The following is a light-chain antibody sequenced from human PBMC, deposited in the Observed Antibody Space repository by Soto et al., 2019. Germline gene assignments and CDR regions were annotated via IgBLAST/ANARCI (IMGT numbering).Light chain of an antibody. J-gene: IGKJ3*01. CDR2: AAS. CDR3: QQYHTYPFT. CDR1: EEIDAS. Sequence: DTQMTQSPSSLSASVGGRVTITCRASEEIDASVAWFQQRPGKAPKSLIYAASSLQNGVPSRFSGSGSGTYFTLSVTNLQPEDSATYFCQQYHTYPFTFGPGTKVEI. V-gene: IGKV1-16*01.